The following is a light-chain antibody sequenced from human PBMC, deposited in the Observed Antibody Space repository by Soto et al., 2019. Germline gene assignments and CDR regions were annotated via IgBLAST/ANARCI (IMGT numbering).Light chain of an antibody. CDR3: QQYDNWPPLT. CDR2: GAS. Sequence: ERVMTQSPATLSVSPGERAILSCRASKSVGSNLAWYQQKPGQAPKLLIYGASTRATGIPARFSGSGSGTEFTLSISSLQSEDFAIYYCQQYDNWPPLTFGGGTKVEIK. J-gene: IGKJ4*01. CDR1: KSVGSN. V-gene: IGKV3-15*01.